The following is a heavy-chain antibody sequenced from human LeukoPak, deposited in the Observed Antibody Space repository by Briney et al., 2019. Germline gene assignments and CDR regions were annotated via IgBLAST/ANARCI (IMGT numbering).Heavy chain of an antibody. D-gene: IGHD1-1*01. CDR3: AREGQLVLDN. Sequence: GASVKVSCKASGHTLTVHYIHWVRQGPGQGLEWLGWITLHSGDTHYAQKYQGRLTMTSDTSISTGYMELSRLQFDDTAVYYCAREGQLVLDNWGQGTLVTVSS. CDR1: GHTLTVHY. V-gene: IGHV1-2*02. CDR2: ITLHSGDT. J-gene: IGHJ1*01.